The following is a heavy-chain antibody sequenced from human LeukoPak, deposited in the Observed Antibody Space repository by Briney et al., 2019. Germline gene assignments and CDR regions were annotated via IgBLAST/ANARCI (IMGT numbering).Heavy chain of an antibody. J-gene: IGHJ4*02. CDR3: ARLGAGPTYYDFWSGYSSFYFDY. Sequence: PSETLSLTCTVSGGSTSSGNYYWGWIRQPPGKGLEWIGGISSSGNTYYNPSLKSRITIIIDTSKNHFSLKLSSVSAADTAVYYCARLGAGPTYYDFWSGYSSFYFDYWGQGTLVTVSS. V-gene: IGHV4-39*02. CDR2: ISSSGNT. CDR1: GGSTSSGNYY. D-gene: IGHD3-3*01.